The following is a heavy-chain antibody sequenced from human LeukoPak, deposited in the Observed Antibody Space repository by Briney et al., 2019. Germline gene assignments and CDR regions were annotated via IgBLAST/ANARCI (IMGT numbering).Heavy chain of an antibody. CDR3: AKDLIVAGNLDAFDI. V-gene: IGHV3-48*01. CDR1: GFTFSSYS. CDR2: ISSSSSTI. J-gene: IGHJ3*02. Sequence: GGSLRLSCAASGFTFSSYSMNWVRQAPGKGLEWVSYISSSSSTIYYADSVKGRFTISRDNAKNSLYLQMNSLRAEDTAVYYCAKDLIVAGNLDAFDIWGQGTMVTVSS. D-gene: IGHD6-19*01.